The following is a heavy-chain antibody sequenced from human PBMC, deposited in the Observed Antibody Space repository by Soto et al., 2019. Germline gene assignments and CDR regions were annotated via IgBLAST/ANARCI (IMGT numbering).Heavy chain of an antibody. J-gene: IGHJ4*02. CDR3: ARQLGSSWYYYFDY. CDR2: IYYSGST. CDR1: GGSISSYY. Sequence: WETLSLTCTVSGGSISSYYWSWIRQPPGKGLEWIGYIYYSGSTNYNPSLKSRVTISVDTSKNQFSLKLSSVTAADTAAYYCARQLGSSWYYYFDYWGQGTLVTVSS. V-gene: IGHV4-59*08. D-gene: IGHD6-13*01.